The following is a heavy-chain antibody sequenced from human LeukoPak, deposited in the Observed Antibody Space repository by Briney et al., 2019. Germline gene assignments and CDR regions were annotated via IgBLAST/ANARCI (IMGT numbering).Heavy chain of an antibody. D-gene: IGHD2-2*01. CDR1: GGSFSGYY. V-gene: IGHV4-34*01. CDR2: INHSGST. CDR3: AREGCSSTSCPYPYYYYYGMDV. J-gene: IGHJ6*02. Sequence: PSETLSLTCAVYGGSFSGYYWSRIRQPPGKGLEWIGEINHSGSTNYNPSLKSRVTISVDTSKNQFSLQLNSVTPEDTAVYYCAREGCSSTSCPYPYYYYYGMDVWGQGTTVTVSS.